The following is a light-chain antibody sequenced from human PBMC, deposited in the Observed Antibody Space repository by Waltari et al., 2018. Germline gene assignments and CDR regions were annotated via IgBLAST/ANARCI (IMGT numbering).Light chain of an antibody. CDR2: SAS. J-gene: IGKJ1*01. Sequence: EIVVTQSPATLSVSPGERATLSCRASQSVSTNLAWYQQKPGQAPRLLIYSASTRATDIPARFSDSGSGTEFTLSISSLQSEDSAVYYCQQYKNWPPWTFGQGTKVEIK. CDR1: QSVSTN. V-gene: IGKV3-15*01. CDR3: QQYKNWPPWT.